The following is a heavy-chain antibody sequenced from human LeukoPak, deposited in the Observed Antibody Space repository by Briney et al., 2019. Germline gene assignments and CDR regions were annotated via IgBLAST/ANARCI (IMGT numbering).Heavy chain of an antibody. Sequence: ASVKLSCKASGYTFTGYDMHWVRQAPGQGLEWMGWINPNSGGTNYAQKFQGRATMTRDTSISTAYMELSRLRSDDTAVYYCARGRFLDTAMVTFDYWGQGTLVTVSS. V-gene: IGHV1-2*02. CDR3: ARGRFLDTAMVTFDY. J-gene: IGHJ4*02. CDR2: INPNSGGT. CDR1: GYTFTGYD. D-gene: IGHD5-18*01.